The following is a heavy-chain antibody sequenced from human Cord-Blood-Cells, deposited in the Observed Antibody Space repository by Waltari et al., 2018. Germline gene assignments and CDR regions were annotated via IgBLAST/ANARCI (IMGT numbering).Heavy chain of an antibody. J-gene: IGHJ4*02. CDR2: ISYDGSNK. D-gene: IGHD3-16*02. Sequence: QVQLVESGGGVVQPGRSLRLSCAASGFTFRSDALHWVRPAPGKGLEWVAVISYDGSNKYYADSVKGRFTISRDNSKNTLYLQMNSLRAEDTAVYYCARDPYVWGSYRLYYFDYWGQGTLVTVSS. V-gene: IGHV3-30-3*01. CDR3: ARDPYVWGSYRLYYFDY. CDR1: GFTFRSDA.